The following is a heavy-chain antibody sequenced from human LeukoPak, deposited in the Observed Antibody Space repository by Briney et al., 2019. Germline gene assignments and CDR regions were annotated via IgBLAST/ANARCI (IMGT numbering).Heavy chain of an antibody. CDR3: ASGVRGVNPANPYYYYGMDV. D-gene: IGHD3-10*01. V-gene: IGHV3-30-3*01. CDR2: ISYDGSNK. Sequence: GGSLRLSCAASGFTFSSYAMHWVRQAPGKGLEWVAVISYDGSNKYYADSVKGRFTISRDNSKNTLYLQMNSLRAEDTAVYYCASGVRGVNPANPYYYYGMDVWGQGTTVTVSS. J-gene: IGHJ6*02. CDR1: GFTFSSYA.